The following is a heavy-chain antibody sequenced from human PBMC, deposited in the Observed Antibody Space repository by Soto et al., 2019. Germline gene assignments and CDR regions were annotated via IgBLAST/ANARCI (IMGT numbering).Heavy chain of an antibody. Sequence: SETLSFTCTVSGGSISSYYWMWIRQPPGKGLEWIGNIYYSGSTNYNPSLKSRVTISVDTSKNQFSLKLSSVTAADTAVYYCARETDENYDYIWGSYRTGRYFDYWGQGTLVTVSS. J-gene: IGHJ4*02. CDR3: ARETDENYDYIWGSYRTGRYFDY. V-gene: IGHV4-59*01. D-gene: IGHD3-16*02. CDR1: GGSISSYY. CDR2: IYYSGST.